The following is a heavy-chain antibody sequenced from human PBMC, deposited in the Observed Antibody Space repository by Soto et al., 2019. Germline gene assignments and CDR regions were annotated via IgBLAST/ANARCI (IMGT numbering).Heavy chain of an antibody. CDR2: IIPISETT. J-gene: IGHJ6*02. D-gene: IGHD2-2*01. CDR3: ARSQGSSTSLEIYSDYYYGMDV. CDR1: GGTFSSYA. V-gene: IGHV1-69*01. Sequence: QVQLVQSGAEVKKPGSSVKVSCKASGGTFSSYAISWVRQAPGQGLEWMGGIIPISETTNYAQKFQGRVTITADESKSTAYMELSSLRSEDTAVYYCARSQGSSTSLEIYSDYYYGMDVWGQGNTVTVSS.